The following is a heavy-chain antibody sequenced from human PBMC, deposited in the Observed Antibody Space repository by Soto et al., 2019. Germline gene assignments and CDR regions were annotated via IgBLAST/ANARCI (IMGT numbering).Heavy chain of an antibody. CDR3: ARPKYCSNAHCSPFDY. D-gene: IGHD2-2*01. J-gene: IGHJ4*02. V-gene: IGHV5-51*01. CDR2: IYPYDSDT. CDR1: GYSFTSYW. Sequence: GASLKISCKGSGYSFTSYWIGWVRQMPGKRLEWMVIIYPYDSDTTYSPSFQGQVTILADPSISTAYLQWSSLEASDTAMYYCARPKYCSNAHCSPFDYWGQGTLVTVSS.